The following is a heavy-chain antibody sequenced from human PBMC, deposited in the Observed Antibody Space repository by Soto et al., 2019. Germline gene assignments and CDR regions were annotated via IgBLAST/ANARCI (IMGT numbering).Heavy chain of an antibody. V-gene: IGHV4-59*01. J-gene: IGHJ4*02. D-gene: IGHD6-13*01. Sequence: SETLSLTCTVSGGSISGYYWSWIRQPPGKGLEWIGYMYNTGSTVYNPSFKSRVTISVDTSKNQFSLKLNSVTAADTAVYYCAKVSSSWYSGFFELWGQGTLVTVSS. CDR3: AKVSSSWYSGFFEL. CDR1: GGSISGYY. CDR2: MYNTGST.